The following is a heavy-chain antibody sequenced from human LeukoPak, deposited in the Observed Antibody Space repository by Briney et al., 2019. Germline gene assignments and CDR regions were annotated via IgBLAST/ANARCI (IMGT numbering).Heavy chain of an antibody. Sequence: GGFLRLSCAASGFTFSGSYMHWVRQAPGKGLVWVSRVNTDGSTTTYADSVKGRFTISRDNANNTLYLQMNSLRAEDTAVYYCARGKSAGIWGQGTLVTVSS. CDR3: ARGKSAGI. V-gene: IGHV3-74*01. CDR2: VNTDGSTT. J-gene: IGHJ4*02. CDR1: GFTFSGSY.